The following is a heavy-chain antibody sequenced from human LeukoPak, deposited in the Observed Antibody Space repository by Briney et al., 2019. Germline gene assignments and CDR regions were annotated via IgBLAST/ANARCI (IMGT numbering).Heavy chain of an antibody. CDR2: IIPIFGTA. D-gene: IGHD6-19*01. CDR3: ASRISGIAVALSHYYYMDV. J-gene: IGHJ6*03. CDR1: GGTFSSYA. Sequence: SVKVSCKASGGTFSSYAISWVRQAPGQGLEWMGGIIPIFGTANYAQKFQGRVTITADESTSTAYMELSSLRSEDTAVYYCASRISGIAVALSHYYYMDVWGKGTTVTVSS. V-gene: IGHV1-69*01.